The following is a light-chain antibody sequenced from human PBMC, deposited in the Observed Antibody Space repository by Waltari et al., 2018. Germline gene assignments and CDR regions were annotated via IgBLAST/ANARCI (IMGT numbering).Light chain of an antibody. CDR1: QSVSIN. Sequence: EVVMTQSPATLSVSPGDSATLSCRASQSVSINLAWYQQKPGQAPRLLVHGATTRATGIPARFSGSGSGTEFTLTISSLQSEDFAVYYCQQYNNWLLLTFGGGTKVEIK. CDR2: GAT. CDR3: QQYNNWLLLT. V-gene: IGKV3-15*01. J-gene: IGKJ4*01.